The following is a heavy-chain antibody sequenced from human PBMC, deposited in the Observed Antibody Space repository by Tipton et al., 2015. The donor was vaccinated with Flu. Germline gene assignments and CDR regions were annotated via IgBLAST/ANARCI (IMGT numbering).Heavy chain of an antibody. V-gene: IGHV1-2*02. CDR3: ARGYYGSGSRTSFDY. CDR1: GYTFAAYY. J-gene: IGHJ4*02. Sequence: QVQLVQSGAEVEKPAASVKVSCKASGYTFAAYYIHWVRQAPGQGPEWMGWINPTSGDTKSAQKFRGRVSLTWDTSITTAYMELSSLRSDDTGIYSCARGYYGSGSRTSFDYWGQGTLVTVSS. CDR2: INPTSGDT. D-gene: IGHD3-10*01.